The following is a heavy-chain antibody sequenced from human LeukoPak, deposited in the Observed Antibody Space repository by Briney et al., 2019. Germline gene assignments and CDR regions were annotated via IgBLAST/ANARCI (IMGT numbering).Heavy chain of an antibody. J-gene: IGHJ4*02. D-gene: IGHD3-3*01. CDR1: GGSISSYY. CDR3: ASSSITIFGVVIPEFDY. CDR2: IYTSGST. V-gene: IGHV4-4*07. Sequence: SETLSLTCTVSGGSISSYYWSWIRNPAGKGLGWMGLIYTSGSTNYNPSLKSRVTMSVDTSKNQFSLKLSSVTAADTAVYYCASSSITIFGVVIPEFDYWGQETLVTVSS.